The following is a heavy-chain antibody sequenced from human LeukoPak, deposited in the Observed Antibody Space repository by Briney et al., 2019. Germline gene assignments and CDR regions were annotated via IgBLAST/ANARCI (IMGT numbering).Heavy chain of an antibody. CDR3: ARDDNWGFDY. Sequence: GGSLRLSCAASGFAFSDYSMNWVRQAPGKGLEWVANTRGSGSGMGSGNYYAGAVKGRFTISRDNAKNSLYLQMNSLRAEDTAFYYCARDDNWGFDYWGQGALVTVSS. V-gene: IGHV3-21*05. CDR1: GFAFSDYS. D-gene: IGHD7-27*01. J-gene: IGHJ4*02. CDR2: TRGSGSGM.